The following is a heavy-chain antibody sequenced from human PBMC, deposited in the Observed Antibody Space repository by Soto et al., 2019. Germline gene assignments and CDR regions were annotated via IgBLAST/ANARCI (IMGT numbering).Heavy chain of an antibody. D-gene: IGHD2-21*01. CDR3: AREGDSPYSIGY. J-gene: IGHJ4*02. CDR2: IYHSGST. Sequence: QVQLQESGPGLVKPSGTLSLTCAVSGGSISNGYWWSWARQPPGKGLEWIGEIYHSGSTNYNPSLKSRVAISVDKSRSQFSLNLSSVTAADTAVYYCAREGDSPYSIGYWGQGELVTVSS. V-gene: IGHV4-4*02. CDR1: GGSISNGYW.